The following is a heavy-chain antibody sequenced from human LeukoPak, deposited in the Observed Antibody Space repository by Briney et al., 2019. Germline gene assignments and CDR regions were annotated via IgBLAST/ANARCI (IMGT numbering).Heavy chain of an antibody. CDR2: IYYSGST. CDR1: GGSIRGYY. V-gene: IGHV4-59*01. Sequence: SETLSLTCNVSGGSIRGYYWSWIRQPPGKGLEWIGYIYYSGSTNYNPSLKSRVTISVDTSKSQFSLKLSSVTAADTAVYYCAKSYSSGWSPYFDYWGQGTLVTVSS. CDR3: AKSYSSGWSPYFDY. J-gene: IGHJ4*02. D-gene: IGHD6-19*01.